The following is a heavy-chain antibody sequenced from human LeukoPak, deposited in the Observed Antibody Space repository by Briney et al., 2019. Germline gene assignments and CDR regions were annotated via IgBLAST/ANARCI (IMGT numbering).Heavy chain of an antibody. CDR1: GYTFTGYY. CDR2: INPNSGGT. Sequence: VASVKVSCKASGYTFTGYYMHWVRQAPGQGLEWMGWINPNSGGTNYAQKFQSRVTMTRDTSISTAYMELSRLRSDDTAVYYCAREMTTVTTLGYWGQGTLVTVSS. CDR3: AREMTTVTTLGY. D-gene: IGHD4-17*01. J-gene: IGHJ4*02. V-gene: IGHV1-2*02.